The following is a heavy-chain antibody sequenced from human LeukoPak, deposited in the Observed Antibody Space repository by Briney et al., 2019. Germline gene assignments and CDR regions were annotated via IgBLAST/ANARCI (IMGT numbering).Heavy chain of an antibody. V-gene: IGHV3-23*01. D-gene: IGHD3-22*01. Sequence: GGSLRLSCAASGFTFSSYAMNWVRQASGKGLEWVSGISSSGGSTSYADSVKGRFTISRDNSKNTLYLQMNSLRAEDTAVYYCARTPHYYDSSGYWEGGNDAFDIWGQGTMVTVSS. CDR3: ARTPHYYDSSGYWEGGNDAFDI. CDR1: GFTFSSYA. J-gene: IGHJ3*02. CDR2: ISSSGGST.